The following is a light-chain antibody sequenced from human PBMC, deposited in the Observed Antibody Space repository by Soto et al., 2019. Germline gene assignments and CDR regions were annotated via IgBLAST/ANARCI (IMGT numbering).Light chain of an antibody. V-gene: IGLV2-8*01. CDR3: SSYAGRNIVL. Sequence: QSALTQPPSASGSPGQSVTIACTGTSSDVGGYKYVSWYQQHPGKAPKLMIYEVNKRPSGVPDRFSDSKSGHTASLTVSGLQADDEADYFCSSYAGRNIVLFGGGTQLTVL. CDR1: SSDVGGYKY. J-gene: IGLJ2*01. CDR2: EVN.